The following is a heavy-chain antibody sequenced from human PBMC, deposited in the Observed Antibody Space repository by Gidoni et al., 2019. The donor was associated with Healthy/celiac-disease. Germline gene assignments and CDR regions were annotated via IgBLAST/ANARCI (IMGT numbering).Heavy chain of an antibody. CDR3: ARGGYGSGSYYNPSDY. CDR2: IYYSGST. D-gene: IGHD3-10*01. Sequence: QVQLQEPGPGLVKPSETVSLTCTVSGGSISRYYWSWIRQPPGKGLEWIGYIYYSGSTNYNPSLKSRVTISVDTSKNQFSLKLSSVTAADTAVYYCARGGYGSGSYYNPSDYWGQGTLVTVSS. CDR1: GGSISRYY. J-gene: IGHJ4*02. V-gene: IGHV4-59*01.